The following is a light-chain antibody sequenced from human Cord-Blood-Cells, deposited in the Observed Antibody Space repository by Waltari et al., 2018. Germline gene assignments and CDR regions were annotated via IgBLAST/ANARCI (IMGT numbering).Light chain of an antibody. V-gene: IGLV2-14*01. J-gene: IGLJ1*01. CDR1: SSDVGGYNY. Sequence: QSALTQPASVSGSPGQSIPISCTGTSSDVGGYNYVPWYQQHPGKAPKLMIYEVSNRPSGVCNRFSCSKSGNTASLTISGLQAEDEADYYCSSYTSSSTYVFGTGTKVTVL. CDR3: SSYTSSSTYV. CDR2: EVS.